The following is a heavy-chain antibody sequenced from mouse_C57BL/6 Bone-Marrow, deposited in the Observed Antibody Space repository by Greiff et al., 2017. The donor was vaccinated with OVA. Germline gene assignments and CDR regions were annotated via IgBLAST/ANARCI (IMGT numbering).Heavy chain of an antibody. CDR2: IRSKSNNYAT. D-gene: IGHD2-2*01. V-gene: IGHV10-1*01. J-gene: IGHJ1*03. CDR3: VRGYGYDGYFDV. CDR1: GFSFNTYA. Sequence: GGGLVQPKGSLKLSCAASGFSFNTYAMNWVRQAPGKGLEWVARIRSKSNNYATYYADSVKDRFTISRDDSESMLYLQMNNLKTEDTAMYYCVRGYGYDGYFDVWGTGTTVTVSS.